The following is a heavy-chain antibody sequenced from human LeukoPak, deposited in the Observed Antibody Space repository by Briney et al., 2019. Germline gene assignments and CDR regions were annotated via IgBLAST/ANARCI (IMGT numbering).Heavy chain of an antibody. V-gene: IGHV1-69*01. Sequence: SVKVSCKASGGTFSSYAISWVRQAPGQGLEWMGGIIPIFGTANYAQKFQGRVTITADESTSTAYMELSSLRFEDTAVYYCAREHPSGLRLNWFDPWGQGTLVSVSS. CDR2: IIPIFGTA. J-gene: IGHJ5*02. D-gene: IGHD4-17*01. CDR3: AREHPSGLRLNWFDP. CDR1: GGTFSSYA.